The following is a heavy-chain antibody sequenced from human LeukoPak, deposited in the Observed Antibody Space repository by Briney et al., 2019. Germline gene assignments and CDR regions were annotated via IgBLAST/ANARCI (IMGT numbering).Heavy chain of an antibody. CDR1: GFTFSSYG. CDR3: ARDLAAAGTWFDP. J-gene: IGHJ5*02. V-gene: IGHV3-33*01. CDR2: IWYDTSNK. Sequence: GRSLRLSCAASGFTFSSYGMHWVRQAPGKGLEWVAVIWYDTSNKYYADSVKGRFTISRDNSKNTLYLQMNSLRAEDTAVYYCARDLAAAGTWFDPWGQGTLATVSS. D-gene: IGHD6-13*01.